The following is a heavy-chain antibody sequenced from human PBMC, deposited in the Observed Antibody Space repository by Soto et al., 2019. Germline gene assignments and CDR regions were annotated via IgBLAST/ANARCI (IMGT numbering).Heavy chain of an antibody. CDR1: GFTFSNYW. CDR3: ARVWNDGRFDY. Sequence: GGSLRLSCAASGFTFSNYWMTWVRQAPGKGLEWVASINQNGGAMHYVDSVKGRFTVSRDNAKNSLYLQVNSLRAEDTAVFYCARVWNDGRFDYWGQGTLVTVSS. V-gene: IGHV3-7*01. J-gene: IGHJ4*02. D-gene: IGHD1-1*01. CDR2: INQNGGAM.